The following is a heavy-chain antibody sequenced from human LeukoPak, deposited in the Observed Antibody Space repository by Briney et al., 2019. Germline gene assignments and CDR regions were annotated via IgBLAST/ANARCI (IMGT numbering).Heavy chain of an antibody. CDR2: IKTDGSEK. CDR3: ATYSSRNAREFQS. V-gene: IGHV3-7*01. Sequence: GGSLRLSCEASGFTFSNSWMTWVRQTPGKGLEWVASIKTDGSEKYYVDSVRGRFTISRDNAKNSLYLQMNSLRAEDTAVYYCATYSSRNAREFQSWGQGTLVTVSS. D-gene: IGHD2-2*01. J-gene: IGHJ1*01. CDR1: GFTFSNSW.